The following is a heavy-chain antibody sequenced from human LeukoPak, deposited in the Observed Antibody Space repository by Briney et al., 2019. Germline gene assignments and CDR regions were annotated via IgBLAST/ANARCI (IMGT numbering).Heavy chain of an antibody. V-gene: IGHV1-69*04. CDR3: ARDPPNWGNQIRDYYYYGMDV. CDR1: GGTFSSYA. J-gene: IGHJ6*02. Sequence: ASVKVSCKASGGTFSSYAISWVRQAPGQGLEWMGRIIPILGIANYAQKFQGRVTITADKSTSTAYMELSSLRSEDTAVYYCARDPPNWGNQIRDYYYYGMDVWGQGTTVTVSS. CDR2: IIPILGIA. D-gene: IGHD7-27*01.